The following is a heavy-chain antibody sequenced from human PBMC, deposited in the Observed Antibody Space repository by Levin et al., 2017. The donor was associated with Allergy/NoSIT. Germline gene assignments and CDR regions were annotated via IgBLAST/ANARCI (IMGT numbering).Heavy chain of an antibody. D-gene: IGHD3-10*01. J-gene: IGHJ4*02. CDR3: AKHTGPYAQREFDF. CDR2: ISYTGYA. V-gene: IGHV4-59*08. CDR1: NGSINNNY. Sequence: SQTLSLTCTVSNGSINNNYWSWIRQPPGKGLEWIGYISYTGYAIYTPSLEGRVTMSVDMSKNHFSLNLRFVTAADTAVYYCAKHTGPYAQREFDFWGQGTLVTVSS.